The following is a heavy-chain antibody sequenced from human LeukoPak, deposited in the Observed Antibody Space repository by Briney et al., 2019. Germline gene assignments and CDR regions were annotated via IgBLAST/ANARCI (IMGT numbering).Heavy chain of an antibody. J-gene: IGHJ6*03. D-gene: IGHD6-6*01. CDR2: IVPIFGTA. V-gene: IGHV1-69*05. CDR3: ASVGTEYSSSPRDYYYYYMDV. CDR1: GGTFSIYA. Sequence: ASVKVSCKACGGTFSIYAISWVRQAPGQGLEWMGGIVPIFGTANYAQKFQGRVTITTDESTSTAYMELSSLSSEDTAVYYCASVGTEYSSSPRDYYYYYMDVWGKGTPVTVSS.